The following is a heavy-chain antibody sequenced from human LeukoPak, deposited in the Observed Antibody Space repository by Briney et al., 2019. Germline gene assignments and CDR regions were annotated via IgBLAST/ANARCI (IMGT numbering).Heavy chain of an antibody. CDR2: INPNGGGT. V-gene: IGHV1-2*02. Sequence: ASVKVSCKASGYTFTGFYIHWVRQAPGQGPEWMGWINPNGGGTNYAQKFQGRVTMTRYTSISTVYMELSRLKSDDTAVYYCARLDVQYSFENWGRGTLVTVSS. J-gene: IGHJ4*02. CDR3: ARLDVQYSFEN. CDR1: GYTFTGFY.